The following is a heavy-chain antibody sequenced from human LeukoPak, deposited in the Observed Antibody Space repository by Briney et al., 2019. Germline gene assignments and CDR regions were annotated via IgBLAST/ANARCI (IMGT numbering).Heavy chain of an antibody. CDR3: ARADPPLRFLEWFRKYYFDY. Sequence: ASVKVSCKASGYTFTGYYMHWVRQAPGQGLEWMGWINPNSGGTNYARKFQGRVTMTRDTSISTAYMELSRLRSDDTAVYYCARADPPLRFLEWFRKYYFDYWGQGTLVTVSS. CDR1: GYTFTGYY. D-gene: IGHD3-3*01. CDR2: INPNSGGT. V-gene: IGHV1-2*02. J-gene: IGHJ4*02.